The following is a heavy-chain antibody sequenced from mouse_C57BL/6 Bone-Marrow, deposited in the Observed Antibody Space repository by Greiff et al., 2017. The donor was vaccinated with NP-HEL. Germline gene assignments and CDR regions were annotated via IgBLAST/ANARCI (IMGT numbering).Heavy chain of an antibody. CDR1: GYTFTDYY. CDR3: ARQLLYFDY. J-gene: IGHJ2*01. D-gene: IGHD1-1*01. CDR2: IYPGSGNT. Sequence: QVHVKQSGAELVRPGASVKLSCKASGYTFTDYYINWVKQRPGQGLEWIARIYPGSGNTYYNEKFKGKATLTAEKSSSTAYMQLSSLTSEDSAVYFCARQLLYFDYWGQGTTLTVSS. V-gene: IGHV1-76*01.